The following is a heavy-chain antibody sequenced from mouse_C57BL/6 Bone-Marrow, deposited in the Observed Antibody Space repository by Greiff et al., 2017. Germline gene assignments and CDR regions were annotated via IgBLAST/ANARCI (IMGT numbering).Heavy chain of an antibody. CDR1: GFTFSSYA. CDR3: ARDRDYDGSSLFAY. V-gene: IGHV5-4*01. CDR2: ISDGGSYT. J-gene: IGHJ3*01. D-gene: IGHD1-1*01. Sequence: EVKLMESGGGLVKPGGSLKLSCAASGFTFSSYAMSWVRQTPEKRLEWVATISDGGSYTYYPDNVKGRFTISRDNAKNNLYLQMSHLKSDDTAMYYGARDRDYDGSSLFAYWGQGTLVTVSA.